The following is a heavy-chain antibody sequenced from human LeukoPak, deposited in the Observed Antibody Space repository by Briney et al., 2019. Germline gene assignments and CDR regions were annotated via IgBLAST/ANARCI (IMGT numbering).Heavy chain of an antibody. CDR3: ARIKSSGWFGFGAFDI. CDR2: IYYSGST. J-gene: IGHJ3*02. V-gene: IGHV4-59*08. CDR1: GGSISSYY. D-gene: IGHD6-19*01. Sequence: SETLSPTCTVSGGSISSYYWSWIRQPPGKGLEWIGYIYYSGSTNYNPSLKSRVTISVDTSKNQFSLKLSSVTAADTAVYYCARIKSSGWFGFGAFDIWGQGTMVTVSS.